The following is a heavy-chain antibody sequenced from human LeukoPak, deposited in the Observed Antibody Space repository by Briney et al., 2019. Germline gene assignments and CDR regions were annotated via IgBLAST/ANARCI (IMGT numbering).Heavy chain of an antibody. CDR1: GGSISSSSYY. D-gene: IGHD4-17*01. CDR2: IYYSGST. J-gene: IGHJ4*02. CDR3: ARGHRPQKGYGPPGY. V-gene: IGHV4-39*07. Sequence: SETLSLTCTVSGGSISSSSYYWGWIRQPPGKGLEWIGSIYYSGSTYYNPSLKSRVTISVDTSKNQFSLKLSPVTAADTAVYYCARGHRPQKGYGPPGYWGQGTLVTVSS.